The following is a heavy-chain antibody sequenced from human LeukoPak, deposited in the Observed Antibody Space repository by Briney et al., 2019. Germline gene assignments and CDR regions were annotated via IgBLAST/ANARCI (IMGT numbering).Heavy chain of an antibody. CDR3: ARGVYIAAAQYGY. J-gene: IGHJ4*02. D-gene: IGHD6-13*01. CDR2: IYYSGST. V-gene: IGHV4-59*01. CDR1: GGSISSYY. Sequence: PSETLSLTCTVSGGSISSYYWSWIRQPPGKGLEWIGYIYYSGSTNYNPSLKSRVTIAVDTSKNQFSLKLSSVTAADTAVYYCARGVYIAAAQYGYWGQGTLVTVSS.